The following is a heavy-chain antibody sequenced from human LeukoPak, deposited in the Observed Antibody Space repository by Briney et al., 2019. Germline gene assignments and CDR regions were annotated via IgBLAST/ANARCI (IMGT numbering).Heavy chain of an antibody. J-gene: IGHJ4*02. CDR3: ARAVNSWSSSWYSPYYYFDY. Sequence: SETLSLTCTVSGGSFSSADYYWSWIRHPPGKALEWIGYIYHTGSNNYKYSLKSRVTISLDTSKNRFSLRLTFVTAADTARYYCARAVNSWSSSWYSPYYYFDYWGQGTLVTVSS. D-gene: IGHD6-13*01. CDR2: IYHTGSN. CDR1: GGSFSSADYY. V-gene: IGHV4-61*08.